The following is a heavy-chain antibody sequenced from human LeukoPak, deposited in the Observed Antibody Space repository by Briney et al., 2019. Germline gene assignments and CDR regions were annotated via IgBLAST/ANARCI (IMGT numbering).Heavy chain of an antibody. D-gene: IGHD6-19*01. CDR3: ARVRALNSVAGTVDY. CDR1: GFTVSSNY. Sequence: TGGSLRLSCVVSGFTVSSNYMSWVRQAPGKGLEWVSVIYSSGSTYYADSVKGRFTISGDSSKNTLYLQMNSLRAEDTAVYYCARVRALNSVAGTVDYWGQGTLVTVSS. CDR2: IYSSGST. J-gene: IGHJ4*02. V-gene: IGHV3-53*01.